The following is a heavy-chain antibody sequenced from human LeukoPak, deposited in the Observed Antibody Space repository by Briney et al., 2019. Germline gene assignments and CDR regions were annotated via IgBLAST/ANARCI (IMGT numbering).Heavy chain of an antibody. Sequence: GGSLRLSCAASGFTFRVYSLTWVRQAPGKGLEWVSFITSTSSDMLYADSVKGRFTVSRDNAKNTLYLQMDSLTAEDTAVYFCARVAGHYFDYWGQGSLVTVSS. CDR3: ARVAGHYFDY. J-gene: IGHJ4*02. CDR1: GFTFRVYS. D-gene: IGHD3-10*01. V-gene: IGHV3-21*05. CDR2: ITSTSSDM.